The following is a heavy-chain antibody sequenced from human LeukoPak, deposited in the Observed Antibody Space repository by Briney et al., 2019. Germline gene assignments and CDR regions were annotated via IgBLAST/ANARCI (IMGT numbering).Heavy chain of an antibody. J-gene: IGHJ5*02. Sequence: SETLSLACTAPGGSVSSGSYYGSWIRPPPGKGPERIGNIYYSGSPNYHPSLKSRVTISVDTSKNQFSLNLSSVTAADTAVYYCARERAYYYESSGYREIYNWFHPWGQGTLVTVSS. CDR2: IYYSGSP. CDR1: GGSVSSGSYY. CDR3: ARERAYYYESSGYREIYNWFHP. V-gene: IGHV4-61*01. D-gene: IGHD3-22*01.